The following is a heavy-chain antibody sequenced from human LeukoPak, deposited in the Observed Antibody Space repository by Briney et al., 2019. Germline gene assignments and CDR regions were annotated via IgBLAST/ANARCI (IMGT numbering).Heavy chain of an antibody. D-gene: IGHD3-22*01. Sequence: SETLSLTCTVSGGSIRSSSYHWGWIRQPPGKGLEWIGSIYYSGSTYYNPSLKSRVTISVDTSKNQFSLKLSSVTAADTAVYYCARHYDSSRSLFDPWGQGTLVTVSS. V-gene: IGHV4-39*01. CDR3: ARHYDSSRSLFDP. J-gene: IGHJ5*02. CDR2: IYYSGST. CDR1: GGSIRSSSYH.